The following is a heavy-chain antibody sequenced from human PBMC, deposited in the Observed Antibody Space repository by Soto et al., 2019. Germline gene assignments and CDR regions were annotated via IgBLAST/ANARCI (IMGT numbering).Heavy chain of an antibody. J-gene: IGHJ4*02. V-gene: IGHV3-74*01. D-gene: IGHD4-17*01. CDR3: ARIASTTGTYPPPIFAY. CDR1: GFTFSSYW. CDR2: INSDGNTT. Sequence: PGGSLRLSSTASGFTFSSYWMHWVRQVPGKGLVWVSRINSDGNTTTYADSGKGRFTISRDNAENTLYLQMNSLRAEDTALYYCARIASTTGTYPPPIFAYWGQGALVTVSS.